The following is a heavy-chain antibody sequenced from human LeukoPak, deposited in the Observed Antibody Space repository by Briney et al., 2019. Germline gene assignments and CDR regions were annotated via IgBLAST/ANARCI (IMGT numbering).Heavy chain of an antibody. CDR3: ASLIAAAGFRSYYGMDV. D-gene: IGHD6-13*01. CDR2: MNPNSGNT. CDR1: GYTFTSYD. Sequence: ASVKVSCKASGYTFTSYDINWVRQATGQGLEWMGWMNPNSGNTGYAQKFQGRVTITRNTSISTAYMELSSLRSEDTAVYYCASLIAAAGFRSYYGMDVWGQGTTVTVSS. V-gene: IGHV1-8*03. J-gene: IGHJ6*02.